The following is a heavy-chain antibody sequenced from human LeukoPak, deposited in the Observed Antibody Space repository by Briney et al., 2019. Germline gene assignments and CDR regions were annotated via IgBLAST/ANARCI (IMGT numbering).Heavy chain of an antibody. Sequence: PGGSLRLSCAASGSTIRNSAMNWVRQAPGKGLEWVSVISGGSDSTYYADSVKGRFTISRDNSKNTLYLQMNSLRAEDAAVYYCAKGPTQGYWGQGTLVTVSS. V-gene: IGHV3-23*01. CDR2: ISGGSDST. D-gene: IGHD2-15*01. J-gene: IGHJ4*02. CDR3: AKGPTQGY. CDR1: GSTIRNSA.